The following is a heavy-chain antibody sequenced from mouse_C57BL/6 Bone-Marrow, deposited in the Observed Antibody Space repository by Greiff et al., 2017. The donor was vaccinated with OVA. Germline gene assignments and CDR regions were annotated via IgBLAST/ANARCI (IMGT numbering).Heavy chain of an antibody. J-gene: IGHJ3*01. V-gene: IGHV1-81*01. CDR2: IYPRSGNT. CDR3: ASEDDYDAWFAY. Sequence: QVQLQQSGAELARPGASVKLSCKASGYTFTSYGISWVKQRTGQGLEWIGEIYPRSGNTYYNEKFKGKATLTADKSSSTAYMELRSLTSEDSAVDFCASEDDYDAWFAYWGQGTLVTVSA. D-gene: IGHD2-4*01. CDR1: GYTFTSYG.